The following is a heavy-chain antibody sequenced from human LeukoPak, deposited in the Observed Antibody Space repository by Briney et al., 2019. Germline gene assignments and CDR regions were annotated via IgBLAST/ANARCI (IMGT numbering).Heavy chain of an antibody. CDR2: IRSKANSYAT. Sequence: GGSLRLSCAASGFNFRGSPMHWVRQASGKGLECVGRIRSKANSYATAYAASVNGRFTISRDDSKNTAYLQMNSLKTEDTAVYYCTRPGISEMTTPPRVYWYFDLWGRGTLVTVSS. CDR3: TRPGISEMTTPPRVYWYFDL. V-gene: IGHV3-73*01. CDR1: GFNFRGSP. J-gene: IGHJ2*01. D-gene: IGHD5-24*01.